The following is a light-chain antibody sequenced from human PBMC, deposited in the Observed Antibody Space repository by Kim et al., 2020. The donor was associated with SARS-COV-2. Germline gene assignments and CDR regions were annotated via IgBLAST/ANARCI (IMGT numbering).Light chain of an antibody. J-gene: IGKJ1*01. CDR3: QNYNDWPPWT. CDR2: GAS. V-gene: IGKV3-15*01. Sequence: EIVLTQSPATLSLSPGERVTLSCRASQSFGGDLAWYQQKPGQAPRLLIYGASTRATGVPDRCSGRGSGTEFILTISSLQSEDFALYYCQNYNDWPPWTFGQGTKVDIK. CDR1: QSFGGD.